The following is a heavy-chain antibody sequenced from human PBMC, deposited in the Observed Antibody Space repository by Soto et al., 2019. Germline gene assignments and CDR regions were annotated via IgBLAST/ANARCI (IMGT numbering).Heavy chain of an antibody. CDR2: IYPGDSDT. D-gene: IGHD5-18*01. CDR1: GYNFATYW. V-gene: IGHV5-51*01. Sequence: GESLKISCQGSGYNFATYWIAWVRQLPGKGPEWMGIIYPGDSDTSYSPSFQGQVTISVDKFISTAYLQWNSLKASDTAVYYCARRGYSYGLDVWGQGTKVTVSS. CDR3: ARRGYSYGLDV. J-gene: IGHJ6*02.